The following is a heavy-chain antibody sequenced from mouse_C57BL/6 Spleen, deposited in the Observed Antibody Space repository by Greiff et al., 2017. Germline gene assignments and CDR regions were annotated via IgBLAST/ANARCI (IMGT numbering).Heavy chain of an antibody. CDR3: ASEVGDGYYAMDY. V-gene: IGHV2-9-1*01. CDR1: GFSLTSYA. J-gene: IGHJ4*01. Sequence: VQLQESGPGLVAPSQSLSITCTVSGFSLTSYAISWVRQPPGKGLEWLGGIWTGGGTNYNSALKSRLSISKDNSKSQVFLKMNSLQTDDTARYYCASEVGDGYYAMDYWGQGTSVTVSS. CDR2: IWTGGGT. D-gene: IGHD1-3*01.